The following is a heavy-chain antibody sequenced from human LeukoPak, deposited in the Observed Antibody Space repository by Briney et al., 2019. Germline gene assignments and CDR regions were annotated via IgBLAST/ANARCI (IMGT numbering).Heavy chain of an antibody. CDR2: IYTSGST. CDR1: GGSISTNGYY. Sequence: SETLSLACTVSGGSISTNGYYWGWIRQPAGKGLEWIGRIYTSGSTNYNPSLKSRVTMSVDTSKNQFSLKLSSVTAADTAVYYCASGYSYGRLDYWAREPWSPSPQ. D-gene: IGHD5-18*01. V-gene: IGHV4-61*02. J-gene: IGHJ4*02. CDR3: ASGYSYGRLDY.